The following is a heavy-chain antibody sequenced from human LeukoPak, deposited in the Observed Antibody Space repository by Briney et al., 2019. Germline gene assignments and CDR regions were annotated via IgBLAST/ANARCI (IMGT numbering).Heavy chain of an antibody. D-gene: IGHD3/OR15-3a*01. J-gene: IGHJ4*02. Sequence: ASVKVSCKASGYTFTSYGISWVRQAPGQGLEWMGWISAYNGNTNYAQKLHGRVTMTTDTSTSTAYMELRSLRSDDTAVYYCARSRTGYQAHPYYFDYWGQGTLVTVSS. V-gene: IGHV1-18*01. CDR3: ARSRTGYQAHPYYFDY. CDR2: ISAYNGNT. CDR1: GYTFTSYG.